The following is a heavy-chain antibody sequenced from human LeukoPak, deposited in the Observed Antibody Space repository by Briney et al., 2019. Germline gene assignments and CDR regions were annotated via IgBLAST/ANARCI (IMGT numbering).Heavy chain of an antibody. Sequence: ASVKVSCKASGYTFTNYYMHWVRQAPGQGLEWMGLINPSGGTTSYAREFQGRATMTRDTSTNTVYMELSSLRSEDTAVYYCARSRYYFDSSGYNIWGQGTLVSVSS. CDR1: GYTFTNYY. J-gene: IGHJ4*02. V-gene: IGHV1-46*01. CDR2: INPSGGTT. D-gene: IGHD3-22*01. CDR3: ARSRYYFDSSGYNI.